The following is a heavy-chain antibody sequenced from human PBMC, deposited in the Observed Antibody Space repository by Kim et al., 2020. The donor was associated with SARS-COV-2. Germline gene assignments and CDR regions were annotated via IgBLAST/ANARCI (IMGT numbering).Heavy chain of an antibody. J-gene: IGHJ4*02. Sequence: QDGSEKCYVDSVKGRFTISRDNAKNSLCLQMNSLRAEGTAVYYCARDLEYWGQGTLVTVSP. V-gene: IGHV3-7*01. CDR2: QDGSEK. D-gene: IGHD3-3*01. CDR3: ARDLEY.